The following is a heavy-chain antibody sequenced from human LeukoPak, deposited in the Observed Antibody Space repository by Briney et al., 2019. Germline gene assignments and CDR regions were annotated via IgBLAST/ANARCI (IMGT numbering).Heavy chain of an antibody. D-gene: IGHD2-2*01. V-gene: IGHV3-23*01. CDR1: GFTFSNYG. J-gene: IGHJ4*02. CDR2: ISGSGGGT. CDR3: AKDGYYCSSTSCYLDY. Sequence: GGTLRLSCTASGFTFSNYGMNWVRQAPGKGLEWVSGISGSGGGTYYADSVKGRFTISRDSSKNTLYLQMNSLRAEDTAVYYCAKDGYYCSSTSCYLDYWGQGTLVTVSS.